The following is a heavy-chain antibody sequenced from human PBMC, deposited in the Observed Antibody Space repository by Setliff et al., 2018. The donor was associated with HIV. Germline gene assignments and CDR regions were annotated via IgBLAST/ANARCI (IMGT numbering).Heavy chain of an antibody. CDR1: GYTFTSYY. V-gene: IGHV1-46*01. CDR2: INPSSGST. D-gene: IGHD6-6*01. J-gene: IGHJ1*01. Sequence: ASVKVSCKASGYTFTSYYMHWVRQAPGQGLEWMGIINPSSGSTTYAQKFQGRVTMTRDTSTSTVYMDLSSLRSEDTAMYYCARDPAPSSSASYFQHWGQGTPVTVS. CDR3: ARDPAPSSSASYFQH.